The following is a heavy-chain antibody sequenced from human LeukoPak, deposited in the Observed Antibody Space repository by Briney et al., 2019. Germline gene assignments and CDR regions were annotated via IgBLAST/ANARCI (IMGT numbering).Heavy chain of an antibody. V-gene: IGHV1-2*02. Sequence: ASVKVSCKASGYTFTGYYMHWVRQAPGQGLEWMGWINPNSASTNYAQKFQGRVTMTRDTSISTAYMELSRLRSDDTAVYYCARADDSYGYRSIDYWRQGTLVTVSS. CDR3: ARADDSYGYRSIDY. CDR2: INPNSAST. D-gene: IGHD5-18*01. J-gene: IGHJ4*02. CDR1: GYTFTGYY.